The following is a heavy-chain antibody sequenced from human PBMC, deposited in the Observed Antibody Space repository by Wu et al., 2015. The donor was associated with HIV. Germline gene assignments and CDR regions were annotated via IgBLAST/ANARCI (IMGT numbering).Heavy chain of an antibody. CDR1: GGTFSSYA. CDR2: IIPIFGTA. CDR3: AREKRRCSSTSCLQVAGAFDI. V-gene: IGHV1-69*13. Sequence: QVQLVQSGAEVKKPGSSVKVSCKASGGTFSSYAISWVRQAPGQGLEWMGRIIPIFGTANYAQKFQGRVTITADESTSTAYMELSSLRSEDTAVYYCAREKRRCSSTSCLQVAGAFDIWGQGDNGHRLF. D-gene: IGHD2-2*01. J-gene: IGHJ3*02.